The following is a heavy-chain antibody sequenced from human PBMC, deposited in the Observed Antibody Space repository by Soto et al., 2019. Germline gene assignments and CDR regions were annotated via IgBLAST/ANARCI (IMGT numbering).Heavy chain of an antibody. J-gene: IGHJ6*03. Sequence: SETLSLTCTVSGGSVSSGSYYWSWIRQPPGKGLEWIGYIYYSGSTNYNPSLKSRVTISVDTSKNQFSLKLSSVTAADTAVYYCARLGQSRFRKWSDQYYYYYMDVWGKGTTVTVSS. D-gene: IGHD2-15*01. CDR3: ARLGQSRFRKWSDQYYYYYMDV. CDR2: IYYSGST. V-gene: IGHV4-61*01. CDR1: GGSVSSGSYY.